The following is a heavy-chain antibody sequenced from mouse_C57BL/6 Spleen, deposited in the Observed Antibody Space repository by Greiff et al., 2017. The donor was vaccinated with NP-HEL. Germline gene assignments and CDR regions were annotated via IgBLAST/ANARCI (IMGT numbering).Heavy chain of an antibody. CDR2: ISSGSSTI. V-gene: IGHV5-17*01. Sequence: DVMLVESGGGLVKPGGSLKLSCAASGFTFSDYGMHWVRQAPEKGLEWVAYISSGSSTIYYADTVKGRFTISRDNAKNTLFLQMTSLRSEDTAMYYSAKRDGYYWYFDVWGTGTTVTVSS. J-gene: IGHJ1*03. CDR3: AKRDGYYWYFDV. D-gene: IGHD2-3*01. CDR1: GFTFSDYG.